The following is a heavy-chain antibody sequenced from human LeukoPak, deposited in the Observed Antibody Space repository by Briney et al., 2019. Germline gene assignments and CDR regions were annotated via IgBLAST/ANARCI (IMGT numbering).Heavy chain of an antibody. V-gene: IGHV3-48*01. Sequence: GGSPRLSCVASGFNFIDYSMNWVRQAPGKGLEWISYIGISSGNTKYADSVKGRFTISRDKARNSLYLQMNSLRVEDTAVYYCARDHRFAFDNWGHGTLVTVSS. CDR2: IGISSGNT. J-gene: IGHJ4*01. CDR1: GFNFIDYS. CDR3: ARDHRFAFDN.